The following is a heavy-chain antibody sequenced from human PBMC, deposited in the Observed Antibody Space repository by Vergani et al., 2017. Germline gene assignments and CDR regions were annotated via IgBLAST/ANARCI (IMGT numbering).Heavy chain of an antibody. J-gene: IGHJ5*02. D-gene: IGHD1-7*01. Sequence: VKLVEFGGGLVKPGGSLRLSCEASGFIFSSYSMNWVRQAPGRGLESVTFTRPHEDGAFYSASVRGRFTVSRDNSKNTLYLEMNRLNVDDTAIYYCGKTQGTVVGTWWFDPWGQGTPVTVSS. V-gene: IGHV3-30*02. CDR3: GKTQGTVVGTWWFDP. CDR1: GFIFSSYS. CDR2: TRPHEDGA.